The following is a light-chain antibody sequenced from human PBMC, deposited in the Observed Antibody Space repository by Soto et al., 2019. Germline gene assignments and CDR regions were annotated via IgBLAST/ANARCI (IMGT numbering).Light chain of an antibody. CDR1: TSNTGSHT. CDR2: SNT. V-gene: IGLV1-44*01. Sequence: QSVLTQPPSASGTPGQTIAISCSGGTSNTGSHTVNWFQQLPGTAPRLLIYSNTQRPSGVPDRFSGSKSGTSASLAISGLQSGYEGDYYWSTWDDSLNGVVFGGGTKLTVL. J-gene: IGLJ2*01. CDR3: STWDDSLNGVV.